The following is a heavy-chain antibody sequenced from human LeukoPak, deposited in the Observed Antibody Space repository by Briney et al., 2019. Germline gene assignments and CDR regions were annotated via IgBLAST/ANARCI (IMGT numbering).Heavy chain of an antibody. J-gene: IGHJ6*02. CDR3: ARDILWIQLWPRYYYYGMDV. CDR2: ISYDGSNK. Sequence: PGGSLRLSCAASGFTFSSYAMHWVRQAPGKGLEWVAVISYDGSNKYYADSAKGRFTISRDNSKNTLYLQMNSLRAEDTAVYYCARDILWIQLWPRYYYYGMDVWGQGTTVTVSS. V-gene: IGHV3-30-3*01. D-gene: IGHD5-18*01. CDR1: GFTFSSYA.